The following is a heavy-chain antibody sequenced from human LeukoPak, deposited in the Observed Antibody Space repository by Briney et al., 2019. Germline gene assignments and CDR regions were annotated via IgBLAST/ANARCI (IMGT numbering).Heavy chain of an antibody. CDR1: GYSISSGYY. CDR2: IYHSGST. D-gene: IGHD3-3*01. J-gene: IGHJ4*02. Sequence: SETLSLTCTVSGYSISSGYYWGWIRQPPGKGLEWIGSIYHSGSTYYNPSLKSRVTISLDTSKIQFSLKLSSVTAADTAVYYCASRLWSGYFDYWGQGTLVTVSS. V-gene: IGHV4-38-2*02. CDR3: ASRLWSGYFDY.